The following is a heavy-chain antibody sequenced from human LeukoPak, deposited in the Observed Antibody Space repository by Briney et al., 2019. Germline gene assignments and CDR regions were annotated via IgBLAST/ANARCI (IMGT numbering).Heavy chain of an antibody. CDR1: GYTFTGYY. Sequence: ASVKVSCKASGYTFTGYYMHWVRQAPGQGLEWMGWINPNSGGTNYAQKFQGRATMTRDTSISTAYMELSRLRSDDTAVYYCAGYIVATKGRLIDYWGQGTLVTVSS. D-gene: IGHD5-12*01. CDR2: INPNSGGT. V-gene: IGHV1-2*02. J-gene: IGHJ4*02. CDR3: AGYIVATKGRLIDY.